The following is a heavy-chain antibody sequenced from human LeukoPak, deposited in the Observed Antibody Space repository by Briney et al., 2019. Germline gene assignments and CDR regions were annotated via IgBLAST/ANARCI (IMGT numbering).Heavy chain of an antibody. CDR2: IKQDGSEK. J-gene: IGHJ4*02. D-gene: IGHD3-22*01. CDR3: ARGPNRGNYYDSSGYFY. V-gene: IGHV3-7*01. CDR1: GFTFSSYW. Sequence: PGGSLRLSCAASGFTFSSYWMSWVRQAPGKGLEWVANIKQDGSEKYYVDSVKGRFTISRDNAKNSLYLQMNSLRAEDTAVYYCARGPNRGNYYDSSGYFYWGQGTLVTVSS.